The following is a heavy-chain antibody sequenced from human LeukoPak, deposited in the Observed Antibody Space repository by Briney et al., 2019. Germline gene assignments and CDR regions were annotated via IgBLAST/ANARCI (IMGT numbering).Heavy chain of an antibody. CDR3: ARASIVVPAAIFRLDY. CDR2: INPSGGST. Sequence: ASVKVSCKASGYTFTSYYMHWVRQAPGQGLEWMGIINPSGGSTSYAQKFQGRDTMTRDTSTSTVYMELSSLRSEDTAVYYCARASIVVPAAIFRLDYWGQGTLVTVSS. D-gene: IGHD2-2*01. V-gene: IGHV1-46*01. CDR1: GYTFTSYY. J-gene: IGHJ4*02.